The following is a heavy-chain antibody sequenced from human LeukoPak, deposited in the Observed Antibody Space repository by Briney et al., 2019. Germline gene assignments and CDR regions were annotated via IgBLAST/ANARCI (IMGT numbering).Heavy chain of an antibody. D-gene: IGHD4-11*01. J-gene: IGHJ4*02. V-gene: IGHV3-33*01. CDR1: GFTFSSYG. CDR3: ARDLATVKTGPDY. CDR2: IWYDGSNK. Sequence: GGSLRLSCAASGFTFSSYGMHWVRQAPGKGLEWVAVIWYDGSNKYYADSVKGRFTISRDNSKNTLYLQMNSLRAEDTALYYCARDLATVKTGPDYWGQGTLVSVSS.